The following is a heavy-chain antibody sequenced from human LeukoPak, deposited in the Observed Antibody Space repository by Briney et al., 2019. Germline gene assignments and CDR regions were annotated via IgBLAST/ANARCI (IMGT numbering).Heavy chain of an antibody. D-gene: IGHD4-17*01. J-gene: IGHJ4*02. CDR3: ARDSPHYGDYVTGVWGY. V-gene: IGHV4-30-2*01. CDR2: IYHSGST. CDR1: GGSISSGGYY. Sequence: PSETLSLTCTVSGGSISSGGYYWSWIRQPPGKGLEWIGYIYHSGSTYYNPSLKSRVTISVDTSKNQFSLKLSSVTAADTAVYYCARDSPHYGDYVTGVWGYWGQGTLVTVSS.